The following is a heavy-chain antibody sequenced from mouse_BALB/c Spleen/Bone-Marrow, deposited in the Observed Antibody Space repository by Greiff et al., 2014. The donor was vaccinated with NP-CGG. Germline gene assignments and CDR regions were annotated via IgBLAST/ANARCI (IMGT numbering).Heavy chain of an antibody. D-gene: IGHD1-1*01. CDR3: TRGSSYVRYAMDY. V-gene: IGHV1-69*02. CDR2: IYPSDSYT. Sequence: QVQLQQSGAELVRPGASVKLSCKASGYTFTSNWINWVKQRPGQGLEWIGNIYPSDSYTNYNQKFKDKATLTVDKSSSTAYMQLSSPTSEDSAVYYCTRGSSYVRYAMDYWGQGTSVTVSS. CDR1: GYTFTSNW. J-gene: IGHJ4*01.